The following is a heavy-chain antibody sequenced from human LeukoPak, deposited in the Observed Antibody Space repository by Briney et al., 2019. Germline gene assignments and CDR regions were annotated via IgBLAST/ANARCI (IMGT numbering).Heavy chain of an antibody. D-gene: IGHD1-7*01. J-gene: IGHJ4*02. CDR2: IKQDGSET. CDR1: GFTFSNYW. V-gene: IGHV3-7*05. CDR3: ALYNGNSKRGFDY. Sequence: PGGSLRLSCAASGFTFSNYWTSWVRQAPGKGLEWVANIKQDGSETYYVDSMKGRFTISRDNAKNSLYLQMNSLRAEDTAVYYCALYNGNSKRGFDYWGQGTLVTVSS.